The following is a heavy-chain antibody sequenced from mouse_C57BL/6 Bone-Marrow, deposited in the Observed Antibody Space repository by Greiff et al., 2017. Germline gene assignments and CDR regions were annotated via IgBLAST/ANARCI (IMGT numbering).Heavy chain of an antibody. Sequence: QVQLQQPGAELVKPGASVKMSCKASGYTFTSYWITWVKQRPGQGLEWIGDIYPTSGRTNYKEKFTSKAILTVDTSSNTAYMQLSSLTSEDSAVFYCARSGPLGRSFDYWGQGTTLTVSS. J-gene: IGHJ2*01. V-gene: IGHV1-55*01. CDR2: IYPTSGRT. CDR3: ARSGPLGRSFDY. D-gene: IGHD4-1*01. CDR1: GYTFTSYW.